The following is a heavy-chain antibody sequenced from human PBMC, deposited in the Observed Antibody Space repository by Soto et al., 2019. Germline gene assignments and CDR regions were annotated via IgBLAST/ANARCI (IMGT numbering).Heavy chain of an antibody. CDR3: ARHPSDFWFDP. CDR1: GGSISSSSYF. CDR2: IYYSGST. Sequence: QLQLQESGPGLVKPSETLSLTCSVSGGSISSSSYFWGWIRQPPGKGLEWIGSIYYSGSTYYNPSLKSRVPLSVDTSKNQFSLKLSSVTAADTAVYYCARHPSDFWFDPWGQGTLVTVSS. V-gene: IGHV4-39*01. D-gene: IGHD2-21*02. J-gene: IGHJ5*02.